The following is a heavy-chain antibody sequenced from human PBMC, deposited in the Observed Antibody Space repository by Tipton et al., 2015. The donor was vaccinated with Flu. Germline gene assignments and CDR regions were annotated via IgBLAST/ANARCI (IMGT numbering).Heavy chain of an antibody. V-gene: IGHV4-34*01. CDR3: ARLSSNWYHQLDN. J-gene: IGHJ4*02. CDR2: IRPSGST. D-gene: IGHD6-13*01. CDR1: GGSFSEYN. Sequence: LRLSCAVYGGSFSEYNWGWVRQSPGTGLEWIGEIRPSGSTNYSPSLKSRVTMSEDTSKNQFSLRLNSVTAADTAVYYCARLSSNWYHQLDNWGQGTLVTVSS.